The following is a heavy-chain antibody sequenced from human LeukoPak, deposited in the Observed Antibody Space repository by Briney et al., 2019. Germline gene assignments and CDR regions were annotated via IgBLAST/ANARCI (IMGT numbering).Heavy chain of an antibody. V-gene: IGHV1-46*01. CDR1: GYTFTSYY. J-gene: IGHJ3*02. CDR3: ARGRGYCSGGSCYLLDAFDI. D-gene: IGHD2-15*01. Sequence: ASVKVSCKASGYTFTSYYMHWVRQAPGQGLEWMGIINPSGGSTSYAQKFQGRVTMTRNTSISTAYMELSSLRSEDTAVYYCARGRGYCSGGSCYLLDAFDIWGQGTMVTVSS. CDR2: INPSGGST.